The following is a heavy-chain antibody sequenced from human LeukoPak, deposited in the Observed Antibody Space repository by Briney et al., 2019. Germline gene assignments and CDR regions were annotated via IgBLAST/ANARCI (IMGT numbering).Heavy chain of an antibody. CDR3: ARGEGYSISWYRGLFDY. CDR2: ISSGGSTI. Sequence: PGGSLRLSCAASGFTFSSYNMNWVRQAPGKGVEWVSYISSGGSTIDYADSVKGRFTVSRDNAKNSLYLQMNSLRDEDTAVYYCARGEGYSISWYRGLFDYWGQGTLVTVSS. J-gene: IGHJ4*02. D-gene: IGHD6-13*01. V-gene: IGHV3-48*02. CDR1: GFTFSSYN.